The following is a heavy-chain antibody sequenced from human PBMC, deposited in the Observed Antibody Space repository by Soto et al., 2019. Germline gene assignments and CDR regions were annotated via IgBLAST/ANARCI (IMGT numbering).Heavy chain of an antibody. CDR1: GGTFSSYA. J-gene: IGHJ5*02. V-gene: IGHV1-69*06. CDR2: IIPIFGTA. Sequence: QVQLVQPGAEVKKPESSVKVSCKASGGTFSSYAISWVRQAPGQGLEWMGGIIPIFGTANYAQKFQGRVTITADKSTSTAYMELSSLRSEDTAVYYCARDGAATTKGYNWFDPWGQGTLVTVSS. D-gene: IGHD6-25*01. CDR3: ARDGAATTKGYNWFDP.